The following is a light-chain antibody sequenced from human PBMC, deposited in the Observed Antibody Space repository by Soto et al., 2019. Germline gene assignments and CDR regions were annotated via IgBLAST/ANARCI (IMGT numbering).Light chain of an antibody. J-gene: IGLJ1*01. CDR1: SSNIGNNY. CDR2: ENN. Sequence: QSVLTQPPSVSAAPGQKVTISCSGSSSNIGNNYVSWYQQLPGTAPKLLIFENNKRPSGIPDRFSASKSGTSANLAITGLQTGDAADYYCGTWDNSLSLPYVFGTGTKLTVL. V-gene: IGLV1-51*02. CDR3: GTWDNSLSLPYV.